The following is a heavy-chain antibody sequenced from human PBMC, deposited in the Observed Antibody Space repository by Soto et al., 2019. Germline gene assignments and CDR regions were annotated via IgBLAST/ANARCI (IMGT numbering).Heavy chain of an antibody. Sequence: QVQLVESGGGVVQPGRSLRLSCAASGFTFSSYAMHWVRQAPGKGLEWVAVISYDGSNKYYADSVKGRFTISRDNSKNTLYLQMNSLRAEDTAVYYCARAAHYDILTGYYDYWGQGTLVTVSS. J-gene: IGHJ4*02. D-gene: IGHD3-9*01. CDR2: ISYDGSNK. CDR1: GFTFSSYA. CDR3: ARAAHYDILTGYYDY. V-gene: IGHV3-30-3*01.